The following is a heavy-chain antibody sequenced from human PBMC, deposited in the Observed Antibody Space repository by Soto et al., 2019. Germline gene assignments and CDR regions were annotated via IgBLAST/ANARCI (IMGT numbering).Heavy chain of an antibody. Sequence: PGGSLRLSCAASGFTFSSYAMSWVRQAPGKGLEWVSAISGSGGSTYYADSVKGRFTISRDNSKNTLYLQMNSLRAEDTAVYYCAKDFTGSYYVYYYYYGMDVWGQGTTVTRLL. D-gene: IGHD1-26*01. CDR1: GFTFSSYA. CDR2: ISGSGGST. CDR3: AKDFTGSYYVYYYYYGMDV. J-gene: IGHJ6*02. V-gene: IGHV3-23*01.